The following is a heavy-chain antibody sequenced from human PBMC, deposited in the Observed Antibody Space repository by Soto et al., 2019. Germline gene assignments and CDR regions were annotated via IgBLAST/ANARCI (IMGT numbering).Heavy chain of an antibody. Sequence: SETLSLTCTVSGGSITTSYLSWIRQPAGKGLEWIGRIHASGNTIYNASLKSRLTMSLDTSKNQFSLKLTSVTAAGTAVYYCARAQGGSGLGHWKDNYYGMDVWGQGTTVTVSS. CDR2: IHASGNT. D-gene: IGHD1-1*01. CDR1: GGSITTSY. CDR3: ARAQGGSGLGHWKDNYYGMDV. J-gene: IGHJ6*02. V-gene: IGHV4-4*07.